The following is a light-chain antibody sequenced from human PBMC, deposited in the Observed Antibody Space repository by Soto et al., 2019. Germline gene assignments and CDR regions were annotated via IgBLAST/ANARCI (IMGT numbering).Light chain of an antibody. CDR2: DIS. CDR1: QSISDW. V-gene: IGKV1-5*01. Sequence: DLQMTQSPSTLSASIGDRVTITCRASQSISDWLAWYQQKPGKATKLLIYDISNLEIGVPSRFSGSGSGTEFTLTISGMQPDDFATYYCQQYNSYSFGQGTKVDIK. CDR3: QQYNSYS. J-gene: IGKJ1*01.